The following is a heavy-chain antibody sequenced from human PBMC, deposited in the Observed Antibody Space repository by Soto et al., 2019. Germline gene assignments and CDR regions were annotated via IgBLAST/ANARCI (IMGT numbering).Heavy chain of an antibody. J-gene: IGHJ4*02. CDR2: IGGGGDSI. Sequence: GGTLRLSCAASGFIFSWFAMNWVRQAPGKGLEWVSAIGGGGDSIYYAVSVRGRFTISRYYSKNTVYLQMNSLGVYDTARNFCVQAVEMASILAHWGQGTLVTVSS. CDR1: GFIFSWFA. D-gene: IGHD2-15*01. CDR3: VQAVEMASILAH. V-gene: IGHV3-23*01.